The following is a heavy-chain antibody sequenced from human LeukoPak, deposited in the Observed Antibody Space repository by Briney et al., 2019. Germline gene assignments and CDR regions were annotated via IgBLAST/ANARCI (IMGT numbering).Heavy chain of an antibody. CDR2: INTNTGNP. V-gene: IGHV7-4-1*02. CDR1: GYTFTGYY. D-gene: IGHD6-19*01. J-gene: IGHJ6*03. CDR3: ARVMKEWLVRDYYYYYMDV. Sequence: ASVKVSCKASGYTFTGYYMHWVRQAPGQGLEWMGWINTNTGNPTYAQGFTGRFVFSLDTSVSTAYLQISSLKAEDTAVYYCARVMKEWLVRDYYYYYMDVWGKGTTVTVSS.